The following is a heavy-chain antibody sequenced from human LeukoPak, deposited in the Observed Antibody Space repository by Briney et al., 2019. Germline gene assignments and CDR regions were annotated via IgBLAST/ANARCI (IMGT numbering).Heavy chain of an antibody. CDR3: TRVTLRGSKYNWFDP. CDR2: ITPIIGTT. D-gene: IGHD1-26*01. CDR1: GGTFNTHI. Sequence: GASVKVSCTSSGGTFNTHIFNWVRQAPGQGLEWMGRITPIIGTTKSAQRFQGRVTITADTSTSTAYLELRGLTYDDSAVYYCTRVTLRGSKYNWFDPWGQGTHVSVSS. J-gene: IGHJ5*02. V-gene: IGHV1-69*08.